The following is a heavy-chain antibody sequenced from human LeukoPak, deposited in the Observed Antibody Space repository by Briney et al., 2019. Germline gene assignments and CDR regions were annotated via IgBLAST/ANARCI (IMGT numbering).Heavy chain of an antibody. V-gene: IGHV3-74*03. J-gene: IGHJ6*03. CDR3: ARGYCSSTSCYVYYYYYMDV. CDR1: GFTFSTYW. D-gene: IGHD2-2*01. CDR2: INEDGSSS. Sequence: PGGSLRLSCAASGFTFSTYWMYWVRQAPGKGPVWVSFINEDGSSSKYADSVKGRFTISRDNAKNSLYLQMNSLRAEDTAVYYCARGYCSSTSCYVYYYYYMDVWGKGTTVTVSS.